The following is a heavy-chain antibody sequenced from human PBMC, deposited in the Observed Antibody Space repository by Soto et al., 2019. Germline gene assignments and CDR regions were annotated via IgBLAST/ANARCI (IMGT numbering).Heavy chain of an antibody. J-gene: IGHJ4*02. Sequence: QVQLVHSGAEVRKPGASVKVSCKASGYSITAYSMHWVRQAPGQGLEWMGWINPNSGDTISAQRFQSRVALTRDTSIGTFYLELSSLTPDDTAIYYCAREASAVVSLDIWGQGSLVTVSA. CDR3: AREASAVVSLDI. CDR1: GYSITAYS. CDR2: INPNSGDT. D-gene: IGHD6-19*01. V-gene: IGHV1-2*02.